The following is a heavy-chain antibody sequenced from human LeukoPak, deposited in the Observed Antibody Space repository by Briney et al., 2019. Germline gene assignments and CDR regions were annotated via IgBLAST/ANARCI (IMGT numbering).Heavy chain of an antibody. CDR3: ARGSNWFDH. J-gene: IGHJ5*02. CDR2: IYYSGTT. D-gene: IGHD6-6*01. Sequence: SETLSLTCTVSAASISNYYWSWIRLPPGKGLEWIGYIYYSGTTNYNPSLKSRVTISKDPSKNQISLKLTSVTHADTAVYYCARGSNWFDHWAQGILVTVSS. V-gene: IGHV4-59*01. CDR1: AASISNYY.